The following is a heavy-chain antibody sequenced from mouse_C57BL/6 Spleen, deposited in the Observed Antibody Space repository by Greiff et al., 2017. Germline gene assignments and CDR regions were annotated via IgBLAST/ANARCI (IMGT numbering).Heavy chain of an antibody. CDR1: GYTFTDYY. CDR3: ARGPRYYYAMED. V-gene: IGHV1-19*01. J-gene: IGHJ4*01. D-gene: IGHD2-10*02. Sequence: VQLQQSGPVLVKPETSVQMSCKASGYTFTDYYMNWVKQSHGTSLEWIGSIGPYNGGTTYNQKFKGKATLTVDKSSSTAYMELNSLTSEDSAVYYCARGPRYYYAMEDWGQGASVTGSS. CDR2: IGPYNGGT.